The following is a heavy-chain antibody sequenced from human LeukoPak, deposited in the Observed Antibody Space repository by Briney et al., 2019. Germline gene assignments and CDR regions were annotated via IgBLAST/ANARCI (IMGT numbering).Heavy chain of an antibody. CDR2: IYSGGDT. J-gene: IGHJ4*02. V-gene: IGHV3-53*01. D-gene: IGHD2-2*02. Sequence: PGGSLRLSCAPSGFTASVNLMSRGRQAPGKGLEWVSVIYSGGDTFYADSVKGRFTISRDNSKNTLYLQMNSLRAEDTAVYYCAAIFDLRSDEPYFDYWGQGTLVTVSS. CDR1: GFTASVNL. CDR3: AAIFDLRSDEPYFDY.